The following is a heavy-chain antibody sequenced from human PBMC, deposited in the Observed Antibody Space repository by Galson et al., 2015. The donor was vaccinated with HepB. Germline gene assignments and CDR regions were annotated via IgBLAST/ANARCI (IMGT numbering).Heavy chain of an antibody. CDR2: IIPIFGTA. J-gene: IGHJ6*02. V-gene: IGHV1-69*13. Sequence: SVKVSCKASGGTFSSYAISWVRQAPGQGLEWMGGIIPIFGTANYAQKFQGRVTITADESTSTAYMELSSLRSEDTAVYYCARYQVGTDYGGKGNYYYYGMDVWGQGTTVTVSS. D-gene: IGHD4-23*01. CDR1: GGTFSSYA. CDR3: ARYQVGTDYGGKGNYYYYGMDV.